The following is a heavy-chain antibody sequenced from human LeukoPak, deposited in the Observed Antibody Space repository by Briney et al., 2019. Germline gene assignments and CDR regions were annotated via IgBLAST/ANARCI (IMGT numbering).Heavy chain of an antibody. D-gene: IGHD3-9*01. J-gene: IGHJ4*02. V-gene: IGHV1-8*01. Sequence: ASVEVSCKASGYTFTSYDINWVRQATGQGLEWMGWMNPNSGNTGYAQKFQGRVTMTRNTSISTAYMELSSLRSEDTAVYYCARLDYDILTGSFVIDYWGQGTLVTVSS. CDR3: ARLDYDILTGSFVIDY. CDR1: GYTFTSYD. CDR2: MNPNSGNT.